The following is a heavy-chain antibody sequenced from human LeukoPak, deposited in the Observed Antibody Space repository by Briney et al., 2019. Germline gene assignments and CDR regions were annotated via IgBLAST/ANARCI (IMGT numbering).Heavy chain of an antibody. V-gene: IGHV4-4*02. CDR1: GGSISSSNW. CDR3: AREDDSSGYRGNAFDI. J-gene: IGHJ3*02. CDR2: IYHSGST. D-gene: IGHD3-22*01. Sequence: PSETLSLTCAVSGGSISSSNWWSWVRQPPGKGLEWIGEIYHSGSTNYNPSLKSRVAISVDKSKNQFSLKLSSVTAADTAVYYCAREDDSSGYRGNAFDIWGQGTMVTVSS.